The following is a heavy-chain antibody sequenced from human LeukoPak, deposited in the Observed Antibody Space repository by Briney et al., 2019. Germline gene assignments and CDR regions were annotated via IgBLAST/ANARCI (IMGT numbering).Heavy chain of an antibody. D-gene: IGHD2-15*01. CDR1: GGTFSSYA. CDR2: IIPIFGTA. J-gene: IGHJ4*02. V-gene: IGHV1-69*13. CDR3: ARSPGGYCSGGSCYYFDY. Sequence: SVKVSCKASGGTFSSYAISWVRQAPGQGLEWMGGIIPIFGTANYAQKFQGRVTITADESTSAAYMELSSLRSEDTAVYYCARSPGGYCSGGSCYYFDYWGQGTLVTVSS.